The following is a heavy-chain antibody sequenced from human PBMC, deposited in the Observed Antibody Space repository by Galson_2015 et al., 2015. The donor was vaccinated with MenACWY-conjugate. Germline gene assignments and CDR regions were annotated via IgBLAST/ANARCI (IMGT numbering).Heavy chain of an antibody. D-gene: IGHD5-18*01. Sequence: SLRLSCAASGFTVSSNYMSWVRQAPGKGLEWVSVIYSGGSTYYADSVKGRFTISRHNSKNTLYLQMNSLRAEDTAVYYCTTDRLRRGYSYGLGSRYYYGMDVWGQGTTVTVSS. CDR1: GFTVSSNY. CDR2: IYSGGST. V-gene: IGHV3-53*04. CDR3: TTDRLRRGYSYGLGSRYYYGMDV. J-gene: IGHJ6*02.